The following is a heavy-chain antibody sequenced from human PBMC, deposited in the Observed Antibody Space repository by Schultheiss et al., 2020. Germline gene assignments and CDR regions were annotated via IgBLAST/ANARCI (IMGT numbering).Heavy chain of an antibody. CDR2: ISSSGSTI. J-gene: IGHJ4*02. V-gene: IGHV3-11*01. Sequence: GGSLRLSCEASGFTFSDYYMSWIRQAPGKGLEWVSYISSSGSTIYYADSVKGRFTISRDNAKNSLYLQMNSLRAEDTAVYYCARDFMITFGGVIVIPGGDYWGQGNLVTVSS. D-gene: IGHD3-16*02. CDR3: ARDFMITFGGVIVIPGGDY. CDR1: GFTFSDYY.